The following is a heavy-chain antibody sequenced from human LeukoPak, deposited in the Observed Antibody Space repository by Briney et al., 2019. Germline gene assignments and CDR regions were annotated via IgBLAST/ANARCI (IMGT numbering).Heavy chain of an antibody. CDR3: ARLRTGFWSGYPQYNWFDP. V-gene: IGHV4-39*01. J-gene: IGHJ5*02. D-gene: IGHD3-3*01. Sequence: SGTLSLTCTVSGGSISSSSYYWGWIRQPPGKGLEWIGSIYYSGSTYYNPSLKSRVTISVDTSKNQFSLKLSSVTAADTAVYYCARLRTGFWSGYPQYNWFDPWGQGTLVTVSS. CDR1: GGSISSSSYY. CDR2: IYYSGST.